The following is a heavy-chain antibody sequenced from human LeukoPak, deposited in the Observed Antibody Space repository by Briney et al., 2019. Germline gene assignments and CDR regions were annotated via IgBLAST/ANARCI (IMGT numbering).Heavy chain of an antibody. J-gene: IGHJ6*02. V-gene: IGHV3-53*01. D-gene: IGHD3-10*01. CDR1: GFTFSSYG. Sequence: PGGSLRLSCAASGFTFSSYGMHGVRQAPGKGGEWVSVIYSGGSTYYADSVKGRFTISRDNSKNTLYLQMNSLRAEDTAVYSCARPVWFGDQSYYYSGMDVWGQGTTATVSS. CDR2: IYSGGST. CDR3: ARPVWFGDQSYYYSGMDV.